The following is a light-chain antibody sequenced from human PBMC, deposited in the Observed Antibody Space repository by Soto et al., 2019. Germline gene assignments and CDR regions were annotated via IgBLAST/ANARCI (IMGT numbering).Light chain of an antibody. V-gene: IGLV2-14*01. CDR2: EVT. Sequence: QSALTQFPSASGSPGQSVTISCTGTSSDVGGYNYVSWYQQHPGKAPKLMIYEVTNRPSGVSNRFSGSKSGNTASLTISGLQAEDEADFYCSSYTSTSTVVFGGGTQLTVL. J-gene: IGLJ2*01. CDR3: SSYTSTSTVV. CDR1: SSDVGGYNY.